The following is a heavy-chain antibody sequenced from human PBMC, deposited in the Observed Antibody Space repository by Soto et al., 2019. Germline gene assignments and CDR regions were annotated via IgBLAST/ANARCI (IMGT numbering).Heavy chain of an antibody. Sequence: ASVKVSCKASGYTFTGNYMHWVRQAPGQGLEWMGWINPRNGATKYAQNFQGRVTLTWDTSITTAYMDLSRLRSDDTAVFYCVPNKHDSSGYFDSWGQGTLVTVSS. CDR3: VPNKHDSSGYFDS. CDR2: INPRNGAT. CDR1: GYTFTGNY. J-gene: IGHJ4*02. D-gene: IGHD3-22*01. V-gene: IGHV1-2*02.